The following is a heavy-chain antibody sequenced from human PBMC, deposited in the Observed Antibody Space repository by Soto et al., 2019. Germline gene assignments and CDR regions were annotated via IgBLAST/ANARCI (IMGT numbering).Heavy chain of an antibody. CDR3: XRXXDSSPVPEADGV. CDR1: GFSVGSNY. Sequence: EVQLVETGGGLIQPGGSLRLSCAASGFSVGSNYMTWVRQSPGKGLEWVSLIYSNGDTDYADSVKGRFSISRDNFXXXXXXXXXXXXXXXXXXXXXXRXXDSSPVPEADGVWGRGTLVTVSS. V-gene: IGHV3-53*02. CDR2: IYSNGDT. J-gene: IGHJ4*02. D-gene: IGHD2-8*01.